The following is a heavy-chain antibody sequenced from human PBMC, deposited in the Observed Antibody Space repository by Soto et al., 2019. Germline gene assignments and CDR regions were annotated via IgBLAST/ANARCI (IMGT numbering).Heavy chain of an antibody. CDR3: ARSDWFDP. V-gene: IGHV3-74*01. Sequence: GGSLRLSCAASGFTFSSYAMSWVRQAPGKGLVWVSRIKSDGSSTTYADSVKGRFTISRDNAKNTLYLQMNSLRVEDTAVYYCARSDWFDPWGQGTLVTVSS. CDR2: IKSDGSST. CDR1: GFTFSSYA. J-gene: IGHJ5*02.